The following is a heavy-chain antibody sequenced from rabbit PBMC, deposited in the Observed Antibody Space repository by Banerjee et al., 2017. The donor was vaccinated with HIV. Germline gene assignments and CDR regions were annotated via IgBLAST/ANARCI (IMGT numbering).Heavy chain of an antibody. D-gene: IGHD8-1*01. V-gene: IGHV1S40*01. J-gene: IGHJ6*01. Sequence: QSLEESGGDLVKPGASLTLTCTASGFSFSSSDYMCWVRQAPGKGLEWISCIAGSSSAFTYSATWAKGRFTCSKTSSTTVTLQMTSLIVADTATYFCARDTGSSFSSYGMDLWGPGTLVTVS. CDR3: ARDTGSSFSSYGMDL. CDR2: IAGSSSAFT. CDR1: GFSFSSSDY.